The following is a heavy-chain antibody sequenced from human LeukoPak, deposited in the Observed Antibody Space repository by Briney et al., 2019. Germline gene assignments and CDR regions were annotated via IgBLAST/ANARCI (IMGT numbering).Heavy chain of an antibody. V-gene: IGHV3-53*04. D-gene: IGHD4-17*01. J-gene: IGHJ6*02. CDR3: ARGLTVTNYYYYGMDV. CDR1: GFTVSSNY. CDR2: IYSGGST. Sequence: GGSLRLSCAASGFTVSSNYMSWVRQAPRKGLEWVSVIYSGGSTYYADSVKGRFTISRHNSKNTLYLQMNSLRAEDTAVYYCARGLTVTNYYYYGMDVWGQGTTVTVSS.